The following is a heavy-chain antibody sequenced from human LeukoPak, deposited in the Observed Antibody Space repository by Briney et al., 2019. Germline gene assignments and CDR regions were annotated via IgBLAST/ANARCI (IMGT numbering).Heavy chain of an antibody. Sequence: SETLSLTCAVYGGSFSGYYWSWIRQPPGKGLEWIGEINHSGSTNYNPSLKSRVTISVDTSKNQFSPKLSSVTAADTAVYYCVRLGSSRGEEPPAEYWGQGTLATVSS. CDR3: VRLGSSRGEEPPAEY. D-gene: IGHD6-19*01. CDR1: GGSFSGYY. J-gene: IGHJ4*02. CDR2: INHSGST. V-gene: IGHV4-34*01.